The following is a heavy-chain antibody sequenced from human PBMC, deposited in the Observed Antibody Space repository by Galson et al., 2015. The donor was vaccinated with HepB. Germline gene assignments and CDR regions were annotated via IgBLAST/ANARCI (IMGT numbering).Heavy chain of an antibody. D-gene: IGHD5-12*01. J-gene: IGHJ4*02. CDR3: ARDPYDSTPLDY. V-gene: IGHV1-2*02. Sequence: SVKVSCKASGFTFTDYYIHWVRQAPGQGLEWMGWIQLNNGDTKYAPKFQGRVTMTRDTPISTAYMDLRGLTPDDTAVYYCARDPYDSTPLDYWGQGTLVTGSS. CDR1: GFTFTDYY. CDR2: IQLNNGDT.